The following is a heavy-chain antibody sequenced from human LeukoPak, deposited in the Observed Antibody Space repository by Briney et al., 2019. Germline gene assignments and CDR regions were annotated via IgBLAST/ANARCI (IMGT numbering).Heavy chain of an antibody. J-gene: IGHJ4*02. CDR1: GFTFSSFG. Sequence: GGSLRLSCAASGFTFSSFGMHWVRRAPGEGLEWVAYIGYTGTNTYYADSVKGRFTISRDNSKNTVHLQMNSLRAADTALYSCARDLTGKYYIAYWGQGTLVTVSS. D-gene: IGHD2-8*02. V-gene: IGHV3-30*02. CDR3: ARDLTGKYYIAY. CDR2: IGYTGTNT.